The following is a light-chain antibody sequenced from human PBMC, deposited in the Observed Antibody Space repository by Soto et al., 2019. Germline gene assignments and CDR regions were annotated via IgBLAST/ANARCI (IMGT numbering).Light chain of an antibody. V-gene: IGKV1-39*01. CDR3: QQSYSTPWT. Sequence: TQLTQSPSSLSASVGDRVTITCRASQSISSYLMWYQQKPGKAPKLLIFAASSLQTPVPSRFIGSGSGTEFTLTISRLQPEEFATYYCQQSYSTPWTFGQGTKVEIK. CDR1: QSISSY. J-gene: IGKJ1*01. CDR2: AAS.